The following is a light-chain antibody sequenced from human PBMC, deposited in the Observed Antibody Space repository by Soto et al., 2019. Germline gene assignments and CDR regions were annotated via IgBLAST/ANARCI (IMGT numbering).Light chain of an antibody. CDR2: ENN. CDR3: GTWDSSLSEGV. Sequence: QSVLTQPPSVSAAPRQKVTISCSGSGSNIGNNYVSWYQQLPGTAPTLHIYENNKRPSGIPDRFSGSKSGTSATLGITGLQTGDEADYYCGTWDSSLSEGVFGGGTKLTVL. CDR1: GSNIGNNY. V-gene: IGLV1-51*02. J-gene: IGLJ2*01.